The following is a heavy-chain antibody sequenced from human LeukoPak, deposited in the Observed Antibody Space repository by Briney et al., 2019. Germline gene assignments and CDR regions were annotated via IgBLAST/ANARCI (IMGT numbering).Heavy chain of an antibody. Sequence: GGSLRLSCAASGFTFSSYGMHWVRQAPGKGLEWVAVISYDGSNKYYADSVKGRFTISRDNSKNTLYLQMNSLRAEDTAVYYCARELGASYFDYWGQGTLVTVSS. CDR2: ISYDGSNK. J-gene: IGHJ4*02. CDR1: GFTFSSYG. D-gene: IGHD1-26*01. CDR3: ARELGASYFDY. V-gene: IGHV3-30*03.